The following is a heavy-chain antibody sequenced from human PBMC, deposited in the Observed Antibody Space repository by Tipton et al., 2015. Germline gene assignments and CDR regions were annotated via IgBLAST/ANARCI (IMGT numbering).Heavy chain of an antibody. CDR1: GGSIISYY. J-gene: IGHJ3*01. Sequence: TLSLTCTVSGGSIISYYWSWFRQPAGKRLEWIGRIYTSGSTNYNPSLKGRVTMSVDTSKKQFSLKVTSVTAADTAVYYCARRIFVVLTRAFDVWGPGTMVTVS. V-gene: IGHV4-4*07. D-gene: IGHD3-3*01. CDR3: ARRIFVVLTRAFDV. CDR2: IYTSGST.